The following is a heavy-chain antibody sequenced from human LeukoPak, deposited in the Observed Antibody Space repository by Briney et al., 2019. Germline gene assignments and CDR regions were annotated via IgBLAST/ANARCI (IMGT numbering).Heavy chain of an antibody. J-gene: IGHJ5*02. D-gene: IGHD2-2*01. CDR2: IIPIFGTA. CDR3: GRERIGYCSSTSCHRWFDP. CDR1: GGTFSSYA. Sequence: GASVKVSCKASGGTFSSYAISWVRQAPGQGLEWMGRIIPIFGTANYAQKFQGRVTITTDESTSTAYMELSSLRSEDTAVYYCGRERIGYCSSTSCHRWFDPWGQGTLVTVSS. V-gene: IGHV1-69*05.